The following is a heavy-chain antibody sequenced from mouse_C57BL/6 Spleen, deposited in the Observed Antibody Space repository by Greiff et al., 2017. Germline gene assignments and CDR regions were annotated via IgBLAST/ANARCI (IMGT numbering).Heavy chain of an antibody. Sequence: EVKLEESGGGLVKPGGSLKLSCAASGFTFSSYAMSWVRQTPETRLEWVATISDGGSYTYYPDNVKGRFTISRDNAKNNLYLQMSHLKSEDTAMYYCARDGGYYYGSSLFDYWGQGTTLTVSS. V-gene: IGHV5-4*01. CDR3: ARDGGYYYGSSLFDY. J-gene: IGHJ2*01. CDR1: GFTFSSYA. D-gene: IGHD1-1*01. CDR2: ISDGGSYT.